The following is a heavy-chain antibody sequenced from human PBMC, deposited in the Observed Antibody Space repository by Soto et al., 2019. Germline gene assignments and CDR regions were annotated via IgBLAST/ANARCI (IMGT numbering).Heavy chain of an antibody. CDR3: AKLVSG. D-gene: IGHD3-10*01. CDR1: GFTLSNSA. V-gene: IGHV3-23*01. Sequence: PGGSLRLSCAASGFTLSNSAMSWVRQAPGKGLEWVSVITSSGGSTYYADSVKGRFTISRDNSKNTLYLQMNSLRVEDTAVYYCAKLVSGWGQGTLVTVSS. J-gene: IGHJ4*02. CDR2: ITSSGGST.